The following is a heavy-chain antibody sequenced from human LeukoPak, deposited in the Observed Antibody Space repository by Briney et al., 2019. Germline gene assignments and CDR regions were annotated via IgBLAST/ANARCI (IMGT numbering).Heavy chain of an antibody. CDR3: ARGDGYNRGIDPRDY. J-gene: IGHJ4*02. V-gene: IGHV1-2*02. CDR1: GYTFTGYY. CDR2: INPNSGGT. D-gene: IGHD5-24*01. Sequence: ASVKVSCKASGYTFTGYYMHWVRQAPGQGLEWMGWINPNSGGTNYAQKFQGGVTMTRDTSISTAYMELSRLRSDDTAVYYCARGDGYNRGIDPRDYWGQGTLVTVSS.